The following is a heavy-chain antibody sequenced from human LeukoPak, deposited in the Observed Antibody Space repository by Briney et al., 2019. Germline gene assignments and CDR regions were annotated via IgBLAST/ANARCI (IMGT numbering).Heavy chain of an antibody. CDR3: ARAWASDYLDA. CDR2: VYYSGTT. D-gene: IGHD6-19*01. J-gene: IGHJ4*02. CDR1: GGSINDAY. Sequence: SETLSLTCTVSGGSINDAYWTWIRQPPGKGLEWIANVYYSGTTNYNPSLKSRVTMSVDTSKNKFSLKLSSVTAADTAVYYCARAWASDYLDAWGQGTQVTVSS. V-gene: IGHV4-59*13.